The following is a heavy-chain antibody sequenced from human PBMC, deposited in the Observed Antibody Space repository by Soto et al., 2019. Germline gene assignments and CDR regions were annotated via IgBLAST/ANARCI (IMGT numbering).Heavy chain of an antibody. J-gene: IGHJ4*02. Sequence: QVQLVQSGPEVKKPGASVKVSCKASGYTFTSFGVSWLRQAPGQWPEWMGWIRGYNGKTKYTQKVKGRVTLTTDTSTATAYMELRSLRSDDAAVYFCAIDKMIDDFGLGSFDYWGQGTVVTVSS. D-gene: IGHD3-10*01. V-gene: IGHV1-18*04. CDR2: IRGYNGKT. CDR3: AIDKMIDDFGLGSFDY. CDR1: GYTFTSFG.